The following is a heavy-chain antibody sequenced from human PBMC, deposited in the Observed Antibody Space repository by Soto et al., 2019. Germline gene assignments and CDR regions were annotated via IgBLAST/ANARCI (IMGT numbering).Heavy chain of an antibody. V-gene: IGHV5-51*01. Sequence: GESLKISCKGSGYSFTSYWIGWVRQMPGKGLEWMGIIYPGDSDTRYSPSFQGQVTISADKSISTAYLQWSSLKASDTAMYYCARHEYSSSAQRANWFDPWGQGTLVTVSS. CDR3: ARHEYSSSAQRANWFDP. D-gene: IGHD6-6*01. CDR1: GYSFTSYW. CDR2: IYPGDSDT. J-gene: IGHJ5*02.